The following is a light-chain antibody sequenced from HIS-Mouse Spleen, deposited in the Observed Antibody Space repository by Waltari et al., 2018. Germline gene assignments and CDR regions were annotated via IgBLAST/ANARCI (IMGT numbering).Light chain of an antibody. Sequence: IVLTQSPGTLSLPPGARATLSYRASQGVSSSYLTWYRQKPGQAPRLLIYGASSRATGIPDRFSGSGSGTDFTLTISRLEPEDFAVYYCQQYGSSPPTFGQGTKVEIK. J-gene: IGKJ1*01. CDR3: QQYGSSPPT. CDR1: QGVSSSY. CDR2: GAS. V-gene: IGKV3-20*01.